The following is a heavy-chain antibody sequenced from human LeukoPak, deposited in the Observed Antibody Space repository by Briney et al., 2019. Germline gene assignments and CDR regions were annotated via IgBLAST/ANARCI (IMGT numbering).Heavy chain of an antibody. D-gene: IGHD3-3*01. V-gene: IGHV4-34*01. CDR1: GGSFSGYY. CDR2: INHSGST. Sequence: PSETLSLTCAVYGGSFSGYYWSWLRQPPGKGLEWIGEINHSGSTNYNPSLKSRVTISVDTSKNQFSLKLSSVTAADTAVYYCARHVGAVLRFLEWLYYFDYWGQGTLVTVSS. CDR3: ARHVGAVLRFLEWLYYFDY. J-gene: IGHJ4*02.